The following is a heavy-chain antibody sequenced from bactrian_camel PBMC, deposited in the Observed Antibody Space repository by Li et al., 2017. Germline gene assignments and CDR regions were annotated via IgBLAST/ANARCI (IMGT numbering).Heavy chain of an antibody. Sequence: HVQLVESGGGSVQAGGSLRLSCAFFGYTYSGHCMGWFRQAPGKEREGVAIIGSSGSTGYADSVKGRFTISRDNAKNTLYLQLNSLKTEDTAMYYCATNDCSRAYCQRGQGTQVTVS. J-gene: IGHJ4*01. CDR1: GYTYSGHC. D-gene: IGHD3*01. CDR3: ATNDCSRAYCQ. V-gene: IGHV3S55*01. CDR2: IGSSGST.